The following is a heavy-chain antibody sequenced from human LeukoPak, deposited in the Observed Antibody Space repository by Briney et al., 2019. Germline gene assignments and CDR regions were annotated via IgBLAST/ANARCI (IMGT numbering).Heavy chain of an antibody. D-gene: IGHD3-10*01. CDR3: ARLYGSGSYYAQYYFDY. CDR2: IYHSGST. V-gene: IGHV4-4*02. Sequence: PSGTLSLTCAVSGGSISSSNWWSWVRQPPGKGLEWIGEIYHSGSTNYNPSLKSRVTISVDKSMNQFSLKLSSVTAADTAVYYCARLYGSGSYYAQYYFDYWGQGTLVTVSS. J-gene: IGHJ4*02. CDR1: GGSISSSNW.